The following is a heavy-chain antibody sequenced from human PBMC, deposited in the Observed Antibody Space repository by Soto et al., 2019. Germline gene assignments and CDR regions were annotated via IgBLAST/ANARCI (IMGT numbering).Heavy chain of an antibody. V-gene: IGHV4-31*03. CDR2: IYYSGST. D-gene: IGHD2-2*01. CDR1: GGSISSGDYY. Sequence: SETLSLTCTVSGGSISSGDYYWSWIRQHPGKGLEWIGYIYYSGSTYYNPSLKSRLTISIDTSKNQFSLKLSSVTAADTAVYYCAREKYCSSTSCSWFDPWGQGXLVTVYS. J-gene: IGHJ5*02. CDR3: AREKYCSSTSCSWFDP.